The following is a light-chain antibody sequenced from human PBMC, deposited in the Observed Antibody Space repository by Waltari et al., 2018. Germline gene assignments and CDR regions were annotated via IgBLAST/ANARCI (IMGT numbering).Light chain of an antibody. V-gene: IGKV1-33*01. J-gene: IGKJ4*01. CDR2: DAS. CDR1: QDISKS. Sequence: DIQMTQSPSSLSASVGDRVTITCQASQDISKSLNWYQQKPGKAPNLLIYDASNLQRGVPSRFSGRGSGTHFTFAINSLQPEDSATYYCQQFANLPLTFGGGTKVQIK. CDR3: QQFANLPLT.